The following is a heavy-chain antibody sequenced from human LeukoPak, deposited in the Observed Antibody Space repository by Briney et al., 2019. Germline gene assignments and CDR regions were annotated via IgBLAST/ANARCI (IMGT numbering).Heavy chain of an antibody. Sequence: VGSLRLSCAASGFTFSDYYMSWIRQAPGKGLEWVSYISSTSSYTNYADSVKGRFTISRDNAKNSLHLQMNSLRAEDTAVYYCARSYGWLPGGMWGQGTLVTVSS. CDR1: GFTFSDYY. D-gene: IGHD5-12*01. J-gene: IGHJ4*02. V-gene: IGHV3-11*03. CDR3: ARSYGWLPGGM. CDR2: ISSTSSYT.